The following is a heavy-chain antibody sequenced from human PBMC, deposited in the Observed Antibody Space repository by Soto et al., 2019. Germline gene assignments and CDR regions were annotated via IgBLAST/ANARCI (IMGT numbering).Heavy chain of an antibody. CDR2: IYYSGST. Sequence: SETLSLTCTVSGVSISSYYWIWIRQPPGKGLEWIGYIYYSGSTNYNPSLKSRVTISVDTSKNQFSLKLSSVTAADTAVYYCARARNRRANWFDPWGQGTLVTVSS. CDR3: ARARNRRANWFDP. J-gene: IGHJ5*02. D-gene: IGHD4-4*01. CDR1: GVSISSYY. V-gene: IGHV4-59*01.